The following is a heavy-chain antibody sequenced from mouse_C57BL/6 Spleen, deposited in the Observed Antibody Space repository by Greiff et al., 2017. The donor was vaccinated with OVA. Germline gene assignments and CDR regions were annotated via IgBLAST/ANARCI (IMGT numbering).Heavy chain of an antibody. D-gene: IGHD1-1*01. J-gene: IGHJ2*01. CDR3: ARRGSITTVVATGFDY. CDR1: GFTFSSYG. V-gene: IGHV5-6*02. CDR2: ISSGGSYT. Sequence: EVNVVESGGDLVKPGGSLKLSCAASGFTFSSYGMSWVRQTPDKRLEWVATISSGGSYTYYPDSVKGRLTISRDHAKNTRYLQMSSLKSEDTAMYYCARRGSITTVVATGFDYWGQGTTLTVSS.